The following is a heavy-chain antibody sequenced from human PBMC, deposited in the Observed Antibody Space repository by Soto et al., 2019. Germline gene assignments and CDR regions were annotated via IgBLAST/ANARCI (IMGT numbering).Heavy chain of an antibody. J-gene: IGHJ6*02. V-gene: IGHV1-69*01. Sequence: QVQLVQSGAEVKKPGSSVKVSCKASGGTFSSYAISWVRQAPGQGLEWMGGIIPIFGTANYAQKFQGRVTITADESTRTAYMELSSLRSEDTAVYYCARGGGDIVLRVYGRPHYYYYGMDVWGQGTTVTVSS. CDR1: GGTFSSYA. CDR3: ARGGGDIVLRVYGRPHYYYYGMDV. CDR2: IIPIFGTA. D-gene: IGHD2-8*01.